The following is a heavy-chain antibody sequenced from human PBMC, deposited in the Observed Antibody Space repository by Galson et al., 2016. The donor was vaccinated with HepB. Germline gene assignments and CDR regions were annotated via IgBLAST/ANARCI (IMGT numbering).Heavy chain of an antibody. CDR2: TDGTNK. CDR1: GFTFSNYA. CDR3: ATDPIVGVPDYFDY. V-gene: IGHV3-30-3*01. Sequence: SLRLSCAVSGFTFSNYAMHRVRQAPGKGLEWVAVTDGTNKYYADSVKGRFTISRDDSKSTLYLQVDRLRAEDTAVYYCATDPIVGVPDYFDYWGQGTLVTVSS. J-gene: IGHJ4*02. D-gene: IGHD1-26*01.